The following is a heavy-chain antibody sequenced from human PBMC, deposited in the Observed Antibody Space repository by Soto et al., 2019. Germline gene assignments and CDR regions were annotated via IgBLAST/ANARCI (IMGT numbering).Heavy chain of an antibody. J-gene: IGHJ3*02. Sequence: SETLSLTCTVSGGSISSSSYYWGWIRQPPGKGLEWIGSIYYSGSTYYNPSLKSRVTISVDTSKNQFSLKLSSVTAADTALYYCALGYCSGGSCYVVAFDIWGQGTMVTV. D-gene: IGHD2-15*01. CDR3: ALGYCSGGSCYVVAFDI. CDR1: GGSISSSSYY. V-gene: IGHV4-39*01. CDR2: IYYSGST.